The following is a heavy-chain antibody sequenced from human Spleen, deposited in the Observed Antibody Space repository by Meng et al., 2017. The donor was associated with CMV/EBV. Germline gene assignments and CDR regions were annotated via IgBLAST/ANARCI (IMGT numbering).Heavy chain of an antibody. CDR1: GFTFNNYW. V-gene: IGHV3-21*01. D-gene: IGHD3-22*01. CDR3: ARGGFGSGSFRGMDV. Sequence: GESLKISCAVSGFTFNNYWMPGKGLEWVSSISSSSSYIYYADSVKGRFTISRDNAKNSLYLQMNSLRAEDTAVYYCARGGFGSGSFRGMDVWGQGTTVTVSS. J-gene: IGHJ6*02. CDR2: ISSSSSYI.